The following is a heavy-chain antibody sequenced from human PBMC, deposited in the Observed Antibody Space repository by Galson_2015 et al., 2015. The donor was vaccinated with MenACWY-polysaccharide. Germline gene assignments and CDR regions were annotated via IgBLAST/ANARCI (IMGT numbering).Heavy chain of an antibody. V-gene: IGHV3-23*01. CDR2: ISGSGSTT. CDR3: ARDYCSRTSCYGLDV. Sequence: SLRLSCAASGFTFSNYAMSWVRQAPGKGLDWVSAISGSGSTTYYADSVKGRFAISRDNSKNTLYLQMSSLRAEDTAVYYRARDYCSRTSCYGLDVWGQGTTVIVSS. J-gene: IGHJ6*02. D-gene: IGHD2-2*01. CDR1: GFTFSNYA.